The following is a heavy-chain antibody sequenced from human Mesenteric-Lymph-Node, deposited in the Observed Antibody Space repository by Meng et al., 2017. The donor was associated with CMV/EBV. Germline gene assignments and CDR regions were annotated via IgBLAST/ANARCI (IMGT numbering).Heavy chain of an antibody. D-gene: IGHD3-10*01. CDR2: IKQDGSEQ. Sequence: GESLKISCAASGFTFRFYWMSWVRQAPGRGLEWVANIKQDGSEQYYVDSVKGRFTISRDNAKNSLYLQMNSLRVEDTAIYYCARDRGHEYVSDYWGQGTLVTVSS. V-gene: IGHV3-7*01. CDR3: ARDRGHEYVSDY. CDR1: GFTFRFYW. J-gene: IGHJ4*02.